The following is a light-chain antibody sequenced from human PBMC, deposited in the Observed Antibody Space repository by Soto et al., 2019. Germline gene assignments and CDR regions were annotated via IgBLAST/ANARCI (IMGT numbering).Light chain of an antibody. CDR1: QSVSSN. J-gene: IGKJ4*01. CDR3: QQFSSYPLT. CDR2: GAS. Sequence: EVVMTQSPATLSVSPGETATLSCRASQSVSSNLAWYQQKPGQAPRLLIYGASTRATGIPARFSGGGSGTDFTLTISRLEPEDFAVYYCQQFSSYPLTFGGGTKVDIK. V-gene: IGKV3-15*01.